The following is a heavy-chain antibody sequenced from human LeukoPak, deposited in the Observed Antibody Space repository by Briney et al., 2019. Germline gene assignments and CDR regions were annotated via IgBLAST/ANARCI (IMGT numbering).Heavy chain of an antibody. CDR1: GGSISSYY. CDR3: ARETGIVVVPGYFDY. J-gene: IGHJ4*02. CDR2: IYYSGST. D-gene: IGHD2-2*01. Sequence: PSETLSLTCTVSGGSISSYYWSWIRQPPGKGLEWIGYIYYSGSTYYNPSLKSRLTISVDTSTNQFSLKLSSVTAADTAVYYCARETGIVVVPGYFDYWGQGTLVTVSS. V-gene: IGHV4-59*06.